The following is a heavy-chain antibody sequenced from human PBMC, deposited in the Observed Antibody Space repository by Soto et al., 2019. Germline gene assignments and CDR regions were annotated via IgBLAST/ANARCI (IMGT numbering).Heavy chain of an antibody. V-gene: IGHV3-53*05. Sequence: GGSLRLSCAASGFTVSSNYMSWVRQAPGKGLEWVSVIYSGGSTYYADSVKGRFTISRDNSKNTLYLQMNSLRAEDTAVYYCARGSRWPFPLDVWGQGTTVTVSS. CDR2: IYSGGST. D-gene: IGHD2-15*01. J-gene: IGHJ6*02. CDR3: ARGSRWPFPLDV. CDR1: GFTVSSNY.